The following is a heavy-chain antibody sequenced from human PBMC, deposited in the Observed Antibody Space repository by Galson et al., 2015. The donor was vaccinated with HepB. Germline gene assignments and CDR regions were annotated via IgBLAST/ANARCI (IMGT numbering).Heavy chain of an antibody. V-gene: IGHV3-30*18. CDR2: ISYDGSNK. CDR3: AKDSGEEQWLVRWGCVDY. Sequence: SLRLSCAASGFTFSSYGMHWVRQAPGKGLEWVAVISYDGSNKYYADSVKGRFTISRDNSKNTLYLQMNSLRAEDTAVYYCAKDSGEEQWLVRWGCVDYWGQGTLVTVSS. D-gene: IGHD6-19*01. J-gene: IGHJ4*02. CDR1: GFTFSSYG.